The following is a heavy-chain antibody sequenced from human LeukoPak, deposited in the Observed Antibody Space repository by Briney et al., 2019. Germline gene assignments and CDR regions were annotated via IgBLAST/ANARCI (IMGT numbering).Heavy chain of an antibody. D-gene: IGHD5-18*01. CDR1: GYSISSGYY. J-gene: IGHJ4*02. CDR3: ARGLQAWGYYFDY. V-gene: IGHV4-61*01. Sequence: PSETLSLTCTVSGYSISSGYYWGWIRQPPGKGLEWIGYIYYSGSTNYNPSLKSRVTISVDTSKNQFSLKLSSVTAADTAVYYCARGLQAWGYYFDYWGQGTLVTVSS. CDR2: IYYSGST.